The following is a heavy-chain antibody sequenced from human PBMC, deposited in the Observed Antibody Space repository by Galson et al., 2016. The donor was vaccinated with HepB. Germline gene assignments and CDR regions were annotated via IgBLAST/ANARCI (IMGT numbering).Heavy chain of an antibody. CDR1: GFTFSTYG. Sequence: SLRLSCADSGFTFSTYGMHWVRQAPGEGLEWVAAISFEGNKQHYADSVKGRFTVSRDNSKTTLYLQMNNLTPDETAIYYCARGGGTSSYYYWGMDVWGQGTTVTVSS. J-gene: IGHJ6*02. CDR3: ARGGGTSSYYYWGMDV. D-gene: IGHD1-14*01. V-gene: IGHV3-30*03. CDR2: ISFEGNKQ.